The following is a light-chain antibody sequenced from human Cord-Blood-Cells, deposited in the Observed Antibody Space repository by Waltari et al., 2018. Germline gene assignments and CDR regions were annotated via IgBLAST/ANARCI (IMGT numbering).Light chain of an antibody. CDR3: CSYAGSVV. CDR2: EGS. J-gene: IGLJ2*01. V-gene: IGLV2-23*01. Sequence: QSALTQPASVSGSPGQSITISCTGTSSDVGSYNLVSWYQQHTGKAPKLMIYEGSKRPSGVSNRFSGSKAGNTASLTISGLQAEDEADYYCCSYAGSVVF. CDR1: SSDVGSYNL.